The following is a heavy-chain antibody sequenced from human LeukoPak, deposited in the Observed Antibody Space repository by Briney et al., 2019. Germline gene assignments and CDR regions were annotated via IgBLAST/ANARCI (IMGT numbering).Heavy chain of an antibody. CDR2: ISAYNGNT. J-gene: IGHJ5*02. D-gene: IGHD3-9*01. V-gene: IGHV1-18*01. CDR1: GYTFTSYG. Sequence: ASVKVSCKASGYTFTSYGISWVRQAPGQGLECMGWISAYNGNTNYAQKLQGRVTMTTDTSTSTAYMELRSLRSDDTAVYYCARDLSRISYYDILNGPYDWFDPWGQGTLVTVSS. CDR3: ARDLSRISYYDILNGPYDWFDP.